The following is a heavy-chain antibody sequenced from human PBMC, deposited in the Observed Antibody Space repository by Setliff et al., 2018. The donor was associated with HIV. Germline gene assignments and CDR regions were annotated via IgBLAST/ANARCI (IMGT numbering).Heavy chain of an antibody. V-gene: IGHV4-38-2*02. D-gene: IGHD1-26*01. J-gene: IGHJ6*02. CDR1: GYSISSGYY. Sequence: PSETLSLTCTVSGYSISSGYYWGWIRQPPGKGLEWIGSIYHSGSTYYNPSLKSRVTISADTSRNGFSLNLNSVTAADTAVYFCARASGAKYYYGMDVWGQGTTVTVSS. CDR2: IYHSGST. CDR3: ARASGAKYYYGMDV.